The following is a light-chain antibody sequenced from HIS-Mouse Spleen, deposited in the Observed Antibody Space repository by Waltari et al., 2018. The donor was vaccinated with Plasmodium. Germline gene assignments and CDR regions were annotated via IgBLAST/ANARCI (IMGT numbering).Light chain of an antibody. J-gene: IGKJ1*01. CDR3: QQYNSYSWT. Sequence: IQMTQSPSPLSASVVDRVTITCRASQSISSWLAWYQQKPGKAPKLLIYKASSLESGVPSRFSGSGSGTEFTLTISSLQPDDFATYYCQQYNSYSWTFGQGTKVEIK. CDR2: KAS. V-gene: IGKV1-5*03. CDR1: QSISSW.